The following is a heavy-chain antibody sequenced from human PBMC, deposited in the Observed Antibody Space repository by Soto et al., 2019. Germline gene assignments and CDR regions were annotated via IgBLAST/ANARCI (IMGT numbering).Heavy chain of an antibody. Sequence: SVKVSCKASGGTFSSYAISWVRQAPGQGLEWMGGIIPIFGTANYAQKFQGRVTITADESTSTAYMELSSLRSEDTAVYYCARDRYREPDIVVVVAAVQHDAFDIWGQGTMVTVSS. V-gene: IGHV1-69*13. D-gene: IGHD2-15*01. CDR1: GGTFSSYA. CDR3: ARDRYREPDIVVVVAAVQHDAFDI. J-gene: IGHJ3*02. CDR2: IIPIFGTA.